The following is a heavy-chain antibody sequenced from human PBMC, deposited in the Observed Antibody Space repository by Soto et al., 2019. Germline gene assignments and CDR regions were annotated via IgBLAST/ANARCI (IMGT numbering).Heavy chain of an antibody. CDR2: INPNSGGT. D-gene: IGHD3-22*01. CDR3: AKFFDSNADHLPGASDI. V-gene: IGHV1-2*02. CDR1: GYTFTGYY. Sequence: GASVKVSCKASGYTFTGYYMNWVRQAPGQGLEWMGWINPNSGGTNYAQNFQGRVTMTRDTSISTAYMELSSLKSDDTAVYYCAKFFDSNADHLPGASDIWGRGTMVTVSS. J-gene: IGHJ3*02.